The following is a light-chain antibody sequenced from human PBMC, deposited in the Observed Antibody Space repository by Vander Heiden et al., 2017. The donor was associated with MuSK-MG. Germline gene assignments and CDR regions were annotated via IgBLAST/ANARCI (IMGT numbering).Light chain of an antibody. J-gene: IGLJ1*01. CDR3: SSYTSSSTRV. CDR1: SSDVGGYNY. Sequence: QSALTQPASVSGSPGQSITISCTGTSSDVGGYNYVSWYQQNPGKAPKLMIYDGSNRPSGVSNRFSGSKSGNTAALTISGLQAEDEADYYCSSYTSSSTRVFGTGTKFTVL. V-gene: IGLV2-14*01. CDR2: DGS.